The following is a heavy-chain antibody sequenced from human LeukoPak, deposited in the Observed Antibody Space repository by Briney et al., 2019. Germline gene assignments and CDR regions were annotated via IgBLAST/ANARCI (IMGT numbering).Heavy chain of an antibody. Sequence: PGGSLRLSCAASGFTFSSFGMHWVRQAPGKGLEWVSRISGSGGNTYYADSIKGRFTISRDNSNNTLYLQMNSLRAEDTAVYYCAKGGISGLYGLDVWGQGTTVAVFS. D-gene: IGHD3-10*01. CDR2: ISGSGGNT. J-gene: IGHJ6*02. CDR3: AKGGISGLYGLDV. V-gene: IGHV3-23*01. CDR1: GFTFSSFG.